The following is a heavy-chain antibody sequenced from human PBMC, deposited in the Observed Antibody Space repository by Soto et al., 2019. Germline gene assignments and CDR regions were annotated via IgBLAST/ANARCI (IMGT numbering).Heavy chain of an antibody. V-gene: IGHV3-23*01. D-gene: IGHD2-15*01. Sequence: GGSLIISCAASGFTFSSYAMGWVRQGPGKGLEWVAVVSIGGSTHYADSVRGRFTISRDNSKNTLSLQMNSLTAEDTAVYFCAKRRGAGGHFDYWGQGALVTVSS. CDR2: VSIGGST. CDR3: AKRRGAGGHFDY. J-gene: IGHJ4*02. CDR1: GFTFSSYA.